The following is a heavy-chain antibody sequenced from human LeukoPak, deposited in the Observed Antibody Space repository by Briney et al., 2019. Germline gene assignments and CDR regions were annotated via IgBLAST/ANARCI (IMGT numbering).Heavy chain of an antibody. CDR1: GFTFDDYA. CDR2: ISWNSGGI. CDR3: AKDIHSSGWYFDY. Sequence: GGSLRLPCAASGFTFDDYAMHWVRQAPGKGLEWVSGISWNSGGIGYADSVKGRFTISRDNAKNSLYLQMNSLRAEDTALYYCAKDIHSSGWYFDYWGQGTLVTVSS. D-gene: IGHD6-19*01. V-gene: IGHV3-9*01. J-gene: IGHJ4*02.